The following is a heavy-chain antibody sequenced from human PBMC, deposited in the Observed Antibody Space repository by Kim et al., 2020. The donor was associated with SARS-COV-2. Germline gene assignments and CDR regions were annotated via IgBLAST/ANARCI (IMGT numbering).Heavy chain of an antibody. V-gene: IGHV3-11*04. CDR2: ISSSGSTI. Sequence: GGSLRLSCAASGFTFSDYYMSWIRQAPGKGLEWVSYISSSGSTIYYADSVKGRFTISRDNAKNSLYLQMNSLRAEDTALYYCARDQNYYGSGSYYNEDYWGQGTLVTVSS. J-gene: IGHJ4*02. CDR1: GFTFSDYY. D-gene: IGHD3-10*01. CDR3: ARDQNYYGSGSYYNEDY.